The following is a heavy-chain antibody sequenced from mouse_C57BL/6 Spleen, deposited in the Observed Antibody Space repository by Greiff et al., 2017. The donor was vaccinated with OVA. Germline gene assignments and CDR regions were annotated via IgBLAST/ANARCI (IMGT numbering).Heavy chain of an antibody. Sequence: EVQLQESVAELVRPGASVKLSCTASGFNIKNTYMHWVKQRPEQGLEWIGRIDPANGNTKYAPKFQGKATITADTSSNTAYLQLSSLTSEDTAIYYCAEAYGYDGAWFAYWGQGTLVTVSA. CDR1: GFNIKNTY. V-gene: IGHV14-3*01. CDR2: IDPANGNT. D-gene: IGHD2-2*01. J-gene: IGHJ3*01. CDR3: AEAYGYDGAWFAY.